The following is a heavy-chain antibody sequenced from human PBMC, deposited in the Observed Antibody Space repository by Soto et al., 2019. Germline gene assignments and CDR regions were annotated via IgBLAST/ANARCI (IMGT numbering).Heavy chain of an antibody. CDR2: INENGGYR. CDR1: GFTFSIDW. V-gene: IGHV3-74*01. J-gene: IGHJ3*02. CDR3: ARLYYRDDI. Sequence: EVQLVESGGGLVQPGGSLRLSCAASGFTFSIDWMHWVRQAPGKGLVWVSRINENGGYRNYAGSVEGRFTISRANAKNSLYLQMNSLGIVDTVVYYGARLYYRDDIWGQGTMVTVSS. D-gene: IGHD3-16*02.